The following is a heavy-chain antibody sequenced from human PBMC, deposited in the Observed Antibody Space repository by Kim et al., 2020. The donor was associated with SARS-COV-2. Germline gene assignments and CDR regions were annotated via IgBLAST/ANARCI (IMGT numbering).Heavy chain of an antibody. Sequence: GGSLRLSCAASGFTFSNYAMSWVRQAPGKGPEWISAIGGSDGRVYYANSVKGRFTISRDNSKNTLSLQMYSLRVDDTAIYYCVKDLGWGSLGSLVAPKRADHWGQGTRVTVST. CDR3: VKDLGWGSLGSLVAPKRADH. V-gene: IGHV3-23*01. CDR2: IGGSDGRV. CDR1: GFTFSNYA. D-gene: IGHD2-8*02. J-gene: IGHJ4*02.